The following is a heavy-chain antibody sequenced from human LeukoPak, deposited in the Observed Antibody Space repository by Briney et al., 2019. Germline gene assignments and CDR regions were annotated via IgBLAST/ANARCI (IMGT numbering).Heavy chain of an antibody. J-gene: IGHJ3*01. V-gene: IGHV1-46*01. CDR1: GYTFTSNY. D-gene: IGHD6-13*01. Sequence: GASVKVSCKASGYTFTSNYIHWVRQAPGQGLEWMGMIYPRDGSTSYAQKFQGRVTVTRDTSTSTVHMELSGLRSEDTAVYYCARDSRGAAAADDPFDFWGQGTKVTVST. CDR2: IYPRDGST. CDR3: ARDSRGAAAADDPFDF.